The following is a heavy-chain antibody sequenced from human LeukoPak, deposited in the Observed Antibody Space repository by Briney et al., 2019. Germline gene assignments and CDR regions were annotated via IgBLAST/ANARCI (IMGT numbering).Heavy chain of an antibody. CDR1: GFTFSSYG. CDR2: ISGSGGST. D-gene: IGHD3-22*01. CDR3: AKDRGITMIVADY. V-gene: IGHV3-23*01. J-gene: IGHJ4*02. Sequence: GGSLRLSCVASGFTFSSYGVSWVRQAPGKGLEWVSAISGSGGSTYYADSVKGRFTISRDNSKNTLYLQMNSLRAEDTAVYYCAKDRGITMIVADYWGQGTLVTVSS.